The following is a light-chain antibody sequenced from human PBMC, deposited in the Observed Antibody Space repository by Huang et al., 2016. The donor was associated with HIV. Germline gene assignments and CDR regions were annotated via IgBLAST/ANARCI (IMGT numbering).Light chain of an antibody. CDR1: QSVYSN. Sequence: EIVMTQSPATLSVSPGERATLSCRASQSVYSNLAWYQQKPGQAPRPLVYGASTRATDIPARFSGSGSGTEFSLTISSLQSEDFAVYYCQQYNDWPPWTFGQGTKVEIK. CDR2: GAS. CDR3: QQYNDWPPWT. V-gene: IGKV3-15*01. J-gene: IGKJ1*01.